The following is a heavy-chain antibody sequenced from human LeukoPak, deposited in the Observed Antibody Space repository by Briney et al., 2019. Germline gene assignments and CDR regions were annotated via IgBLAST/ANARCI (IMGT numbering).Heavy chain of an antibody. CDR1: GYTFTSYD. Sequence: ASVKVSRKASGYTFTSYDINWVRQAPGKGLEWMGGFEPEDGETIYAQKFQGRVTMTEDTSTDTAYMELSSLRSEDTAVYYCATVEGYYYDSSGVDDAFDIWGQGTMVTVSS. CDR3: ATVEGYYYDSSGVDDAFDI. CDR2: FEPEDGET. V-gene: IGHV1-24*01. J-gene: IGHJ3*02. D-gene: IGHD3-22*01.